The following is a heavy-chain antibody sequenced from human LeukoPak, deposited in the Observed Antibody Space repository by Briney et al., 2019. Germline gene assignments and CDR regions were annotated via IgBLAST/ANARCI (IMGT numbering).Heavy chain of an antibody. CDR3: ARGGSSGWYWFDY. CDR2: IIPIFGTA. V-gene: IGHV1-69*13. CDR1: GGTFSSYA. D-gene: IGHD6-19*01. Sequence: SVKVSCKASGGTFSSYAISWVRQAPGQGLEWMGGIIPIFGTANYAQKFQGRVTITADESTSTAYMELSSLRSEDTAVYYCARGGSSGWYWFDYWGQGTLVTVSS. J-gene: IGHJ4*02.